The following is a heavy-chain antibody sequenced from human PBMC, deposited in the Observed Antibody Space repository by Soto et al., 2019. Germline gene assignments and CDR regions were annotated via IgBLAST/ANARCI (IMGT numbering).Heavy chain of an antibody. Sequence: SETLSLTCTVSGGSISSSDYWSWIRQPPGKGLEWIGYIYYIGTTNYNPSLKSRVTISVDTSKNQFSLKLSSVTAADTAVYYCARRRGAYYYGSMDVWGQGTTVTVSS. CDR2: IYYIGTT. D-gene: IGHD3-10*01. V-gene: IGHV4-59*08. CDR3: ARRRGAYYYGSMDV. J-gene: IGHJ6*02. CDR1: GGSISSSDY.